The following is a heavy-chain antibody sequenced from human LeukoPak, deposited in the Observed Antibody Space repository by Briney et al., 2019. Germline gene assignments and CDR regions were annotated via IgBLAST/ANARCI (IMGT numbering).Heavy chain of an antibody. Sequence: GGSLRLSCEASGFTFTSYWMSWVREAPGKGLEWVANIKPDGSEKNYVDSLRGRFTISRDNAKNSLYLQINSLRDADTAVYYCARDNVAVPGGDYWGQGTLVTVSS. D-gene: IGHD6-19*01. CDR3: ARDNVAVPGGDY. J-gene: IGHJ4*02. CDR2: IKPDGSEK. V-gene: IGHV3-7*04. CDR1: GFTFTSYW.